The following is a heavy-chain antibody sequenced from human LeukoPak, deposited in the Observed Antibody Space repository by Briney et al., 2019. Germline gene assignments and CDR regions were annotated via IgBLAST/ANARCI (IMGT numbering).Heavy chain of an antibody. Sequence: ASVKVSCKASGYTFTSYGINWVRQAPGQGLEWMGWISGYNGNTNYGQKLQGRVTMTTDTPTSTAYMELRSLRSDDTAVYYCARQLHSGYYDFWSGRRYYFDYWGQGTLVTVSS. J-gene: IGHJ4*02. CDR3: ARQLHSGYYDFWSGRRYYFDY. CDR2: ISGYNGNT. D-gene: IGHD3-3*01. CDR1: GYTFTSYG. V-gene: IGHV1-18*01.